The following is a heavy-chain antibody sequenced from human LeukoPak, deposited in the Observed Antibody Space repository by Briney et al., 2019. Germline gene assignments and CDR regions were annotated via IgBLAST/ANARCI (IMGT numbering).Heavy chain of an antibody. V-gene: IGHV4-30-4*01. CDR1: GGSISSGDYY. Sequence: SETLSLTCTVSGGSISSGDYYWSWIRQPPGKGLEWIGYIYYSESTYYNPSLKSRVTMSVDTSKNQFSLKLSSVTAADTAVYYCARGGSPDFDWLLFHYWGQGTLVTVSS. CDR3: ARGGSPDFDWLLFHY. CDR2: IYYSEST. J-gene: IGHJ4*02. D-gene: IGHD3-9*01.